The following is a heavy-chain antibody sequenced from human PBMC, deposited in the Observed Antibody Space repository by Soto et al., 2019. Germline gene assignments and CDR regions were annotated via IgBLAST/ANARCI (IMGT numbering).Heavy chain of an antibody. Sequence: GGSLRLSCVASGFTFSDSAMSWVRQAPGKGLEWVSAISGSGGTTDHADSVKGRFIISRDNSKNTLYLQMNSLRAEDTAVYYCGKYASTSWSHFDYWGQGTLVTVSS. D-gene: IGHD6-13*01. J-gene: IGHJ4*02. V-gene: IGHV3-23*01. CDR1: GFTFSDSA. CDR2: ISGSGGTT. CDR3: GKYASTSWSHFDY.